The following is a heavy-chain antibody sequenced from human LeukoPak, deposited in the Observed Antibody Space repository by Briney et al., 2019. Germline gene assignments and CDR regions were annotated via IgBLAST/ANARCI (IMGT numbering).Heavy chain of an antibody. CDR3: ARAPGSGDSSGYYRFDY. D-gene: IGHD3-22*01. J-gene: IGHJ4*02. Sequence: ASVKVSCKASGYTFTSYYMHWVRQAPRQGLEWMGIINPSGGSTSYAQKFQGRVTMTRDTSTSTVYMELSSLRSEDTAVYYCARAPGSGDSSGYYRFDYWGQGTLVTVSS. CDR1: GYTFTSYY. V-gene: IGHV1-46*01. CDR2: INPSGGST.